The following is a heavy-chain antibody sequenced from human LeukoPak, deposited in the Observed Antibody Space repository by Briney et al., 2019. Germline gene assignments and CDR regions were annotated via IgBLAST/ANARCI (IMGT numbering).Heavy chain of an antibody. D-gene: IGHD6-13*01. Sequence: EASVKVSCKASGGTFSSYAISWVRQAPGQGLEWMGGIIPIFGTANYAQKFQGRVTITADESTSTVYMELSSLRSEDTAVYYCAVLAAAGKSVDWGQGTLVTVSS. CDR1: GGTFSSYA. CDR3: AVLAAAGKSVD. J-gene: IGHJ4*02. CDR2: IIPIFGTA. V-gene: IGHV1-69*01.